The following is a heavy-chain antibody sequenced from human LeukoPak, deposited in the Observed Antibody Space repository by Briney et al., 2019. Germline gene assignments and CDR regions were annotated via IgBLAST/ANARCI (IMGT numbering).Heavy chain of an antibody. Sequence: PGGSLRLSCVASGSIFSDYYMSWIRQTPGKGLEWISYISYTYSDIYYADSVRGRFTISRDNAKNSLYLQMNSLRAEDTAVYYCARDGASSSWYFFYYYGMDVWGQGTTVTVSS. D-gene: IGHD6-13*01. CDR3: ARDGASSSWYFFYYYGMDV. V-gene: IGHV3-11*01. J-gene: IGHJ6*02. CDR2: ISYTYSDI. CDR1: GSIFSDYY.